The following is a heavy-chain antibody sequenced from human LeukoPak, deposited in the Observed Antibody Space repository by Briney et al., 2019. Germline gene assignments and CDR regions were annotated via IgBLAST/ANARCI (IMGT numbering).Heavy chain of an antibody. V-gene: IGHV1-46*01. J-gene: IGHJ4*02. CDR2: INPSGGST. Sequence: GASVKVSCKASGYTFTSYYMHWVRQAPGQGLEWMGIINPSGGSTSYAQKFQGRVTMTRDTSTSTVYMELSSLRSEDTAVYYCARAPPTKWELQYYFDYWGQGTLVTVSS. CDR1: GYTFTSYY. D-gene: IGHD1-26*01. CDR3: ARAPPTKWELQYYFDY.